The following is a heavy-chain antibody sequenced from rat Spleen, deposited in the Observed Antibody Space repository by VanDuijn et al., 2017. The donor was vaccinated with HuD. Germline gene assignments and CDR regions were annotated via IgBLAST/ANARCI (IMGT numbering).Heavy chain of an antibody. Sequence: QVQLKESGPGLVKPSLTLSLTCTVSGLSLTSNSVSWIRQPPGKGLEWMGVTWIGGNTAYNSRLKSRLSISRDTSKSQVFLKVNSLQTEDTATYYCARDRTGPFDYWGQGVMVTVSS. V-gene: IGHV2-32*01. D-gene: IGHD4-2*01. CDR1: GLSLTSNS. CDR3: ARDRTGPFDY. CDR2: TWIGGNT. J-gene: IGHJ2*01.